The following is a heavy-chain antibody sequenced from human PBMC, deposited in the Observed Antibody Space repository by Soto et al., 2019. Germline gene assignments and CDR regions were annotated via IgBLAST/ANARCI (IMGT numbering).Heavy chain of an antibody. CDR3: ARGGGSGSSYEGYYYYTLDV. V-gene: IGHV3-33*01. D-gene: IGHD1-26*01. J-gene: IGHJ6*02. CDR2: IWYDGSNK. CDR1: GFTFSTYG. Sequence: QVQLVESGGGVVQPGRSLRLSCTASGFTFSTYGMHWVRQAPGKGLEWVTVIWYDGSNKYYADSVKGRFTISRDNSKNRLYRQMNSLRADDTAVYYCARGGGSGSSYEGYYYYTLDVWGQGTTVSVSS.